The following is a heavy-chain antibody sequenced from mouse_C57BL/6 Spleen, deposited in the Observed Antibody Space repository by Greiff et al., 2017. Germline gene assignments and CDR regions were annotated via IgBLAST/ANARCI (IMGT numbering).Heavy chain of an antibody. CDR2: IDPSDSYT. CDR3: ARSNWSYAMDY. J-gene: IGHJ4*01. Sequence: QVQLQQPGAELVMPGASVKLSCKASGYTFTSYWMHWVKQRPGQGLEWIGEIDPSDSYTNYNQKFKGKSTLTVDKSSSTAYMQRSSLTSEDSAVYYCARSNWSYAMDYWGQGTSVTVSS. D-gene: IGHD4-1*01. CDR1: GYTFTSYW. V-gene: IGHV1-69*01.